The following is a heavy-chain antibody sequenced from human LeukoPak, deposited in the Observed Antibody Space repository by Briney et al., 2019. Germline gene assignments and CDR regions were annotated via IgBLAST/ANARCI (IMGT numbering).Heavy chain of an antibody. D-gene: IGHD1-26*01. V-gene: IGHV3-7*03. J-gene: IGHJ4*02. CDR1: GFTFSNFW. Sequence: GESLRLSCTASGFTFSNFWMGWVRQAPGKGLEWVANIKQDETEKFYLGSVKGRFTISRDNAKNSLYLQMNSLRVEDTAVYYCAARSSGNPYFWGQGTLVTVSS. CDR2: IKQDETEK. CDR3: AARSSGNPYF.